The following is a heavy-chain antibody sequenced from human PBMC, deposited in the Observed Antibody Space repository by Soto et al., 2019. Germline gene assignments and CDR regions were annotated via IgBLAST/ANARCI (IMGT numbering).Heavy chain of an antibody. CDR2: INPRSGGR. Sequence: GASVKVSCKASGYTFTDYYVHLVRQAPGQGPEWMGWINPRSGGRKYAQKHHGRFSMTWDTSFSAAYMGVSRLRSDDTAVYSCARRLGRVSDYYYGMDVWRQGTTVTVSS. CDR3: ARRLGRVSDYYYGMDV. V-gene: IGHV1-2*02. J-gene: IGHJ6*02. D-gene: IGHD3-16*01. CDR1: GYTFTDYY.